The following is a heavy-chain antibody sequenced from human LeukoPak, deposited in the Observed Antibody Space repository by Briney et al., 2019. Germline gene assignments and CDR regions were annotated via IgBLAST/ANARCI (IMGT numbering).Heavy chain of an antibody. D-gene: IGHD3-3*01. V-gene: IGHV3-74*01. Sequence: HGGSLKLSFAAPGFTFSSFWLHWVRQAPGKGLVWVSRINSDGSSTSYADSVKGRFTISRDNAKNTLYLQMKSLRAEDTAVYYCAREENLWGIFGVVTPFDPWGQGTLVTVSS. CDR2: INSDGSST. J-gene: IGHJ5*02. CDR3: AREENLWGIFGVVTPFDP. CDR1: GFTFSSFW.